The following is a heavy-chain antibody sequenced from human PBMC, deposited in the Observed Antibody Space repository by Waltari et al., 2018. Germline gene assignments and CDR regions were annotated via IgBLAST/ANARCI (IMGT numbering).Heavy chain of an antibody. V-gene: IGHV1-69*05. CDR3: ARGSCKRGWCRGFDY. CDR1: GGTFSSYA. CDR2: ISPTLGTA. J-gene: IGHJ4*02. D-gene: IGHD2-8*02. Sequence: QVQLVQSGAEVKKPGSSVKVSCKASGGTFSSYAISWVRQAPGQGLEWMGGISPTLGTANSAQKFQVRGTITTDESTSTAYMELRSLRSEDTAVYYCARGSCKRGWCRGFDYWGQGTLVTVSS.